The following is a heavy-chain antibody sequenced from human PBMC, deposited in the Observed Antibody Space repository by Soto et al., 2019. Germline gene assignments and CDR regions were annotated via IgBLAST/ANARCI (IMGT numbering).Heavy chain of an antibody. CDR1: VFTFSSYN. D-gene: IGHD3-22*01. CDR2: ISSSSSTI. CDR3: ARDSPNTSGYYYVSFFEY. Sequence: LRLSCAASVFTFSSYNMNWVRQAPGKGLEWVSYISSSSSTIYYADSVKGRFTISRDNAKNSLYLQMNSLRDEDTAVYYCARDSPNTSGYYYVSFFEYWGQGTLVTVSS. J-gene: IGHJ4*02. V-gene: IGHV3-48*02.